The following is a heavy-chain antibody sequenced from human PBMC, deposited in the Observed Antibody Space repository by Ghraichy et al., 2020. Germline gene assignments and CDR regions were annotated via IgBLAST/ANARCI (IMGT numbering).Heavy chain of an antibody. CDR1: GFILSDYR. V-gene: IGHV3-30*03. CDR3: SRDAGLRGSTYGMDV. J-gene: IGHJ6*02. Sequence: GGSLRLSCSVSGFILSDYRMYWVRQAPGKGLEWVASMSDCGGRQYYAHSVEGRFTISGDNSKKSMFLQMNSLRTEDTAVYYCSRDAGLRGSTYGMDVWGQGTTVTVS. D-gene: IGHD3-10*01. CDR2: MSDCGGRQ.